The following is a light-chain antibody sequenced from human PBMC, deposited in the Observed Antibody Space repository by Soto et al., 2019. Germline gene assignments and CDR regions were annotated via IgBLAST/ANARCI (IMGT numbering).Light chain of an antibody. Sequence: DIQMTQSPTSVSASVGDRVTITCRASQDISSSLVWYQQKPGKAPKLLIYAASSLQSGVPSRFSGSGSGTDFTLTISSLQPEDIATYYCQQANSFPLTFGGGTKVEIK. CDR3: QQANSFPLT. J-gene: IGKJ4*01. V-gene: IGKV1D-12*01. CDR2: AAS. CDR1: QDISSS.